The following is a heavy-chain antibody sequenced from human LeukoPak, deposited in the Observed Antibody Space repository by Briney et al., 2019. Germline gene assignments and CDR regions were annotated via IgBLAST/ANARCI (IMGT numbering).Heavy chain of an antibody. J-gene: IGHJ2*01. V-gene: IGHV4-59*01. CDR1: GGSISSYY. D-gene: IGHD3-9*01. Sequence: PSETLSLTCTVSGGSISSYYWSWIRQPPGKGLEWIGDIYFSGSTNYNPSLKSRVTISVATSKNQFSLKLSSVTAADTAVYYCARVDWNWYFDLWGRGTLVTVSS. CDR3: ARVDWNWYFDL. CDR2: IYFSGST.